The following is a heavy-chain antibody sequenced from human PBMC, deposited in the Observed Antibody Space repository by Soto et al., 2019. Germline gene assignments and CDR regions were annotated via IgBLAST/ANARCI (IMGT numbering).Heavy chain of an antibody. CDR1: GGSISSSSFY. CDR3: ARHHEDLRGYFDY. CDR2: VYYTGST. V-gene: IGHV4-39*01. Sequence: QLQLQESGPGLVKPSETLSLTCTVSGGSISSSSFYWGWIRQPPGKGLEWIGSVYYTGSTFYNPSLNSRVTVSVDTSKTHFSLKLSAVTASDTAVYYCARHHEDLRGYFDYWGQGSLVTVSS. J-gene: IGHJ4*02. D-gene: IGHD4-17*01.